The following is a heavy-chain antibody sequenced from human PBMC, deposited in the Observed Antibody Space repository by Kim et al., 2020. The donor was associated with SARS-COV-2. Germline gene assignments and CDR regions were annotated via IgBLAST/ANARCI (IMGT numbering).Heavy chain of an antibody. CDR2: YPGDSDP. CDR3: ARIGDY. D-gene: IGHD2-15*01. Sequence: YPGDSDPSYSPSFQGQVTIPADKSISTAYLQWSSLKASDTAMYYCARIGDYWGQGTLVTVSS. J-gene: IGHJ4*02. V-gene: IGHV5-51*01.